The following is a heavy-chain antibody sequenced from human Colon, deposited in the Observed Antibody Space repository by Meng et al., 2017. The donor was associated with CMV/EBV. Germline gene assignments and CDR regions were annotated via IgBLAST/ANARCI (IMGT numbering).Heavy chain of an antibody. CDR1: GFDFNNYA. D-gene: IGHD6-13*01. CDR2: ISGGGGTR. J-gene: IGHJ6*02. CDR3: AKGVYGSSWYGNYYYALDV. V-gene: IGHV3-23*01. Sequence: GGSLRLSCAASGFDFNNYAMTWVRLAPGKGLQWVASISGGGGTRDYADSVKGRFTIARDNSENTVCLQMKSLRAEDTAKFYCAKGVYGSSWYGNYYYALDVWGPGTTVTVSS.